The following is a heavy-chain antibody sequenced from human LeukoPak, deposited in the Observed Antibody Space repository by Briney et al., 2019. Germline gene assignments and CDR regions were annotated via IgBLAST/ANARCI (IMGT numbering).Heavy chain of an antibody. J-gene: IGHJ3*02. Sequence: PGGSLRLSCAASGFTFSSYAMTWVRQAPDKGLEWVSAISGSDGSTYYADSVKGRFTISRDNSKNTLYLQMNSLRAEDTAVYYCARDRGEQLVDNDAFDIWGQGTMVTVSS. CDR3: ARDRGEQLVDNDAFDI. CDR2: ISGSDGST. D-gene: IGHD6-6*01. V-gene: IGHV3-23*01. CDR1: GFTFSSYA.